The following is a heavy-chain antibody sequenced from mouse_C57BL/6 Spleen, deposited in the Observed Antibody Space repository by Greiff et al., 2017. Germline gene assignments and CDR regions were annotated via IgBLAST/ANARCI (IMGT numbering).Heavy chain of an antibody. Sequence: EVKLQESGPGLVKPSQSLSLTCSVTGYSITSGYYWNWIRQFPGNKLEWMGYISYDGSNNYNPSLKNRISITRDTSKNQFFLKLNSVTTEDTATYYCAGDYYGSFDDWGQGTTLTVAS. D-gene: IGHD1-1*01. CDR3: AGDYYGSFDD. CDR2: ISYDGSN. V-gene: IGHV3-6*01. J-gene: IGHJ2*01. CDR1: GYSITSGYY.